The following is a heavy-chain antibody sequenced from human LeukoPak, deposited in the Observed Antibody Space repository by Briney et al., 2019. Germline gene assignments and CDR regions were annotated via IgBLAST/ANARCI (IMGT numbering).Heavy chain of an antibody. J-gene: IGHJ6*03. CDR1: GGSISGSSYY. CDR2: IYYSGST. Sequence: SETLSLTCTVSGGSISGSSYYWGWIRQPPGKGLEWIGNIYYSGSTYYNPSLKSRVTISVDTSKNQFSLKLSSVTAADTAVYYCARGRAIAAAGTRYYYYYYMDVWGKGTTVTVSS. D-gene: IGHD6-13*01. CDR3: ARGRAIAAAGTRYYYYYYMDV. V-gene: IGHV4-39*07.